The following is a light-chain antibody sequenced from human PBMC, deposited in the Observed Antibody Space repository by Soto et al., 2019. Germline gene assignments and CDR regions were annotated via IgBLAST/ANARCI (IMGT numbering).Light chain of an antibody. Sequence: QSALTQPASVSGSPGQSITISCTGTSSDVGGYNYVSWFQQYPGKAPKLIIYEVSNRPSGVSVRFSGSKSGNTASLTISGLQAEDEADFYCSSFTSTRTWVFGGGTQLTVL. CDR3: SSFTSTRTWV. V-gene: IGLV2-14*01. CDR2: EVS. J-gene: IGLJ3*02. CDR1: SSDVGGYNY.